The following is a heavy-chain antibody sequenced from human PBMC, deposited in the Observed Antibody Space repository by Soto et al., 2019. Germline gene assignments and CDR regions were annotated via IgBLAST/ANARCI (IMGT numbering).Heavy chain of an antibody. CDR1: GFTFSSYG. D-gene: IGHD2-15*01. CDR2: ISYDGSNK. V-gene: IGHV3-30*18. CDR3: AKESGLLGDCSGGSCYFHYYYYMDV. J-gene: IGHJ6*03. Sequence: GGSLRLSCAASGFTFSSYGMHWVRQAPGKGLEWVAVISYDGSNKYYADSVKGRFTISRDNSKNTLYLQMNSLRAEDTAVYYCAKESGLLGDCSGGSCYFHYYYYMDVWGKGTTVTVSS.